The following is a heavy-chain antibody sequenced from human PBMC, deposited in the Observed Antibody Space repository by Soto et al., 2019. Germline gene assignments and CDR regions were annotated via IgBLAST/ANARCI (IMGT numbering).Heavy chain of an antibody. Sequence: GGSLRLSCVGSGFTFSSYGMHWVRQAPGKGLECVAVISDTGSSHYYAATVEGRFTISRENSKNTLSLHMDRLRVEDTAVYYCAKDRGGDCPDNSCYFGADYWGQGTPVTVSS. V-gene: IGHV3-30*18. J-gene: IGHJ4*02. CDR3: AKDRGGDCPDNSCYFGADY. D-gene: IGHD2-2*01. CDR1: GFTFSSYG. CDR2: ISDTGSSH.